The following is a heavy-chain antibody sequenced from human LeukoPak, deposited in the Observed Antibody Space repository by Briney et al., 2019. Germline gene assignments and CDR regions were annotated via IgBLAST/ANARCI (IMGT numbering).Heavy chain of an antibody. CDR3: AKLTRGYCDCTACPNWFDP. CDR1: GFTFSSYA. V-gene: IGHV3-23*01. J-gene: IGHJ5*02. Sequence: PGGSLRLSCAASGFTFSSYAMSWVRHAPGEELEWVSAISDSGGTTYYADSVKGRFTISRDNSKNTLYLQMNSLRGEDTALYYCAKLTRGYCDCTACPNWFDPWGRGTLVTVSS. D-gene: IGHD2-15*01. CDR2: ISDSGGTT.